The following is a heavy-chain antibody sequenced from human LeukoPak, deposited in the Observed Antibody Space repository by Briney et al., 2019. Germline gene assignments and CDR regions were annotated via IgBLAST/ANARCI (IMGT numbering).Heavy chain of an antibody. J-gene: IGHJ4*02. CDR2: ISSSSSYI. Sequence: GGSLRLSCAASGFTFSSYSMNWVRQAPGEGLERVSSISSSSSYIYYADSVKGRFTISRDNAKNSLYLQMNSLRAEDTAVYYCARSVSSTSWEFDYWGQGTLVTVSS. CDR1: GFTFSSYS. D-gene: IGHD2-2*01. CDR3: ARSVSSTSWEFDY. V-gene: IGHV3-21*01.